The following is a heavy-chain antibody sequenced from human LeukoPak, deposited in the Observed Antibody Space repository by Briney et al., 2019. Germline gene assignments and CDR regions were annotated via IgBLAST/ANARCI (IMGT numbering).Heavy chain of an antibody. CDR2: IYYDGST. V-gene: IGHV4-59*01. Sequence: PSETLSLTCTVSGVSINDFYWTWIRQSPGNGLEWIGYIYYDGSTDYNPSLKSRVTMSIDTSGSQFSLKLNSVTAADTAVYYCTKVGLSGLFDYWGQGALVTVSS. CDR3: TKVGLSGLFDY. D-gene: IGHD3-10*01. CDR1: GVSINDFY. J-gene: IGHJ4*02.